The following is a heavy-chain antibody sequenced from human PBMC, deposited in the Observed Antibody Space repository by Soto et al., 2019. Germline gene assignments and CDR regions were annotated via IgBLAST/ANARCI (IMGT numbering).Heavy chain of an antibody. J-gene: IGHJ3*02. CDR3: ARDGAVAGRAHDAFDI. Sequence: GGSLRLSCAASGVTFSSYGMHWVRQAPGKGLEWVAVIWYDGSNKYYADSVKGRFTISRDNSKNTLYLQMNSLRAEDTAVYYCARDGAVAGRAHDAFDIWGQGTMVTVSS. D-gene: IGHD6-19*01. V-gene: IGHV3-33*01. CDR2: IWYDGSNK. CDR1: GVTFSSYG.